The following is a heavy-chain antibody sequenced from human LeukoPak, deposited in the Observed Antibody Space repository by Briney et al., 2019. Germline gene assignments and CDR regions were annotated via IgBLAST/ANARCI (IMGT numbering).Heavy chain of an antibody. CDR1: GGSISSGRYY. CDR3: ARERSMVRGMSWFDP. Sequence: SQTLSLTCTVSGGSISSGRYYWSWIRQPAGKGLEWIGRIETSGSTKYNPSLNSRVTISVDTSKNQFSLKLSSVTAADTAVYYCARERSMVRGMSWFDPWGQGTLVTVSS. CDR2: IETSGST. D-gene: IGHD3-10*01. V-gene: IGHV4-61*02. J-gene: IGHJ5*02.